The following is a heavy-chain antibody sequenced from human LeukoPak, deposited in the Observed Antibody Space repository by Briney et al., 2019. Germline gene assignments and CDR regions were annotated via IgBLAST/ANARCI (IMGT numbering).Heavy chain of an antibody. CDR1: GGSISSSSYY. CDR3: ARLNWEEWGGYYFDY. CDR2: IYYSGST. V-gene: IGHV4-39*07. Sequence: PSETLSLTCTVSGGSISSSSYYWGWIRQPPGKGLEWIGSIYYSGSTYYNPSLKSRVTISVDTSKNQFSLKLSSVTAADTAVYYCARLNWEEWGGYYFDYWGQGTLVTVSS. J-gene: IGHJ4*02. D-gene: IGHD3-3*01.